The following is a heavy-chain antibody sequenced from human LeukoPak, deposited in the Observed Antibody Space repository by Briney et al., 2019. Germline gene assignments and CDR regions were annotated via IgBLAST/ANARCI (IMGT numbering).Heavy chain of an antibody. CDR2: IHYGGST. J-gene: IGHJ3*01. D-gene: IGHD3-22*01. Sequence: SETLSLTCTVSSGSITRHYWTWIRQPPGKGLEWIGYIHYGGSTNYNPSLKSRVTISVDTSKKQFSLNMSSVTPADTALHYCARHSVDESSGYYPSGAFDLWGQGTLVTVS. CDR1: SGSITRHY. CDR3: ARHSVDESSGYYPSGAFDL. V-gene: IGHV4-59*11.